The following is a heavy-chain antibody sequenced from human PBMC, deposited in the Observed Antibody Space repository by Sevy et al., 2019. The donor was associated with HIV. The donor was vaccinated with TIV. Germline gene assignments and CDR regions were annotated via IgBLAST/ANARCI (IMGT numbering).Heavy chain of an antibody. Sequence: SETLSLTCSVSAGSLTSEAYYWSWIRQHPGKGLEWIGYIYHSGTTYYNPSLKSRVTMSIDTSKEYFSLNLSSVIAADTAVYYCVSHYDTSGYYFDYWGQGTLVTVSS. CDR1: AGSLTSEAYY. CDR2: IYHSGTT. CDR3: VSHYDTSGYYFDY. J-gene: IGHJ4*02. V-gene: IGHV4-31*03. D-gene: IGHD3-22*01.